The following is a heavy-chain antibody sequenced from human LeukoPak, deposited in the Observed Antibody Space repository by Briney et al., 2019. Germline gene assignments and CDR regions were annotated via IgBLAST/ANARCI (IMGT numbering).Heavy chain of an antibody. CDR2: ISAYNGNT. V-gene: IGHV1-18*01. Sequence: ASVKVSCKASGYTFTSYGISWVRQAPGQGLEWMGRISAYNGNTNYAQKLQGRVTMTTDTSTSTAYMELRSLRSDDTAVYYCARDRINQRGIGHYFDYWGQGTLVTVSS. J-gene: IGHJ4*02. CDR3: ARDRINQRGIGHYFDY. CDR1: GYTFTSYG. D-gene: IGHD2-2*01.